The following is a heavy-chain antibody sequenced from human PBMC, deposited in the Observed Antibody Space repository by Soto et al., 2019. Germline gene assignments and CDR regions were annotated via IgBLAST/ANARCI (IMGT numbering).Heavy chain of an antibody. V-gene: IGHV3-23*01. CDR1: GFTFSSYA. CDR3: AKHDVRIAAARVFDY. J-gene: IGHJ4*02. D-gene: IGHD6-13*01. Sequence: GGSLRLSCAASGFTFSSYAMSWVRQAPGKGLEWVSAISGSGGSTYYADSVKGRFTISRDNSKNTLYLQMNSLRAENTAVYYRAKHDVRIAAARVFDYWGKGTLVIVSS. CDR2: ISGSGGST.